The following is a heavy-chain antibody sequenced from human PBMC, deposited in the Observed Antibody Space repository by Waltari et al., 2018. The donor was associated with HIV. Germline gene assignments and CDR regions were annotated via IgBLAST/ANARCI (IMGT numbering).Heavy chain of an antibody. D-gene: IGHD5-18*01. CDR1: GYTFTSSD. CDR3: ARVDATWIQLWFAYFDY. J-gene: IGHJ4*02. Sequence: QVQLVQSGAEVKKPGASVKVSCKASGYTFTSSDINWVRQATGQGLEWMGWMNPNSGNTGYAQKFQGRVTMTRNTSISTAYMELSSLRSEDTAVYYCARVDATWIQLWFAYFDYWGQGTLVTVSS. CDR2: MNPNSGNT. V-gene: IGHV1-8*01.